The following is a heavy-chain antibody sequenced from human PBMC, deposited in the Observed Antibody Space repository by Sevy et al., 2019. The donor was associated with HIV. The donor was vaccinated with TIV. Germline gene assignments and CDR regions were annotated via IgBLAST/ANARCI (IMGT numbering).Heavy chain of an antibody. CDR2: IKKDGTEK. D-gene: IGHD2-2*01. Sequence: GGSLRLSCAASGFTFSSYAMSWVRQAPGKGLEWVATIKKDGTEKYYVDSVRGRFTMSRDNAKNSLYLQMNSLRVEDTALYYCARDCSSTTCLWGLDFWGQGTTVTVSS. CDR1: GFTFSSYA. J-gene: IGHJ6*02. V-gene: IGHV3-7*03. CDR3: ARDCSSTTCLWGLDF.